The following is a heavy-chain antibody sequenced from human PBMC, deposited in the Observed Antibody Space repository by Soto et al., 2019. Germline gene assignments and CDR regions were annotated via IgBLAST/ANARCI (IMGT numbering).Heavy chain of an antibody. D-gene: IGHD3-22*01. Sequence: SETLSLTCTVSGGSISSSSYYWGWFRQPPGKGLEWIGSIYYSGSTYYNPSLKSRVTISVDTSKNQFSLKLSSVTAADTAVYYCARHVPPIYYYDSSGYLDYWGQGTLVTVSS. V-gene: IGHV4-39*01. CDR3: ARHVPPIYYYDSSGYLDY. CDR2: IYYSGST. J-gene: IGHJ4*02. CDR1: GGSISSSSYY.